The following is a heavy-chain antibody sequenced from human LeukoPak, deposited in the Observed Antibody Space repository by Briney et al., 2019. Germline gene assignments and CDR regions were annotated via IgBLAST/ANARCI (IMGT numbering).Heavy chain of an antibody. D-gene: IGHD3-10*01. CDR3: AKDHATMVRGVIRWFDP. CDR1: GFTFSSYA. J-gene: IGHJ5*02. CDR2: ISGSGGNT. V-gene: IGHV3-23*01. Sequence: GGSLRLSCAASGFTFSSYAMSWVRQAPGKGLEWVSTISGSGGNTYYADSVKGRFTISRDNSKNTLYLQMNSLRAEDTAVYCCAKDHATMVRGVIRWFDPWGQGTLVTVSS.